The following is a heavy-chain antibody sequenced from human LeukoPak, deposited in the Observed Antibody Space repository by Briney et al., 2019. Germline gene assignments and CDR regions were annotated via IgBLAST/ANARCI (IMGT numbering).Heavy chain of an antibody. CDR1: GGTFSSYA. D-gene: IGHD2-8*01. CDR2: IIPIFGTA. Sequence: PRASVKVSCKASGGTFSSYAISWVRQAPGQGLEWMGGIIPIFGTANYAQKFQGRVTITADESTSTAYMELSSLRSEDTAVYYCARGYCTNGVCYTGPYYFDYWGQGTPVTVSS. V-gene: IGHV1-69*01. CDR3: ARGYCTNGVCYTGPYYFDY. J-gene: IGHJ4*02.